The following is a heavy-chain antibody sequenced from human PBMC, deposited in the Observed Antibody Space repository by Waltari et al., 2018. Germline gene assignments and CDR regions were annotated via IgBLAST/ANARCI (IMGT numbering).Heavy chain of an antibody. CDR3: ARDHYGSGSYYRGLDY. Sequence: EVQLVESGGGLVQPGGSLRLSCAASGFTFSSYWMSWVRQAPGKGLEWVANIKQDGSVKSYVDAGQGPFTIAKDNAKNSLYLQINSLRAEDTAVYYCARDHYGSGSYYRGLDYWGQGTLVTVSS. D-gene: IGHD3-10*01. J-gene: IGHJ4*02. CDR2: IKQDGSVK. CDR1: GFTFSSYW. V-gene: IGHV3-7*01.